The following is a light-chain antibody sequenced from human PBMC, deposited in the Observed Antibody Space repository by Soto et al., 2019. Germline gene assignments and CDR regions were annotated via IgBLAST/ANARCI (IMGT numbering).Light chain of an antibody. J-gene: IGKJ1*01. V-gene: IGKV3-11*01. CDR1: QSVSSY. CDR3: QQRRYWPVT. CDR2: DAS. Sequence: EILLIQSSAIPSMSPGERTTLSCRASQSVSSYFAWYQQKPGQAPRLLIYDASNRATGVPARFSGSGSGTDFTLTISSLEPEDFAVYYCQQRRYWPVTFGQGTKV.